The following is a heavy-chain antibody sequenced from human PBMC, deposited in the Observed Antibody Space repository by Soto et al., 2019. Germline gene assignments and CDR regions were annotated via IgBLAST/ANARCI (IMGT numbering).Heavy chain of an antibody. CDR1: GFSLSNARMG. CDR2: IFSNDEK. V-gene: IGHV2-26*01. Sequence: QVTLKESGPVLVKPTETLTLTCTVSGFSLSNARMGVSWIRQPPGKALEWLAHIFSNDEKSYITSLKSRLTISKDTSKSQVVLTMTNMDPVDTATYYCARSNYDDSSGYPDGDAFDIWGQGTMVTVSS. D-gene: IGHD3-22*01. CDR3: ARSNYDDSSGYPDGDAFDI. J-gene: IGHJ3*02.